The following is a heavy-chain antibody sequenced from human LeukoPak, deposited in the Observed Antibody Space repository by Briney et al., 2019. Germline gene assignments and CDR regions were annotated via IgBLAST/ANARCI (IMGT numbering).Heavy chain of an antibody. CDR2: IKHDGSDK. CDR3: ARGGGHLDC. V-gene: IGHV3-7*03. CDR1: GFSFSSYW. D-gene: IGHD4-23*01. J-gene: IGHJ4*02. Sequence: GGSLRLSCAASGFSFSSYWMSWVRQAPGKGLEWVANIKHDGSDKYYLTSVRGRFTISRDNAKNSLFLQMNSLRVEDTAVYYCARGGGHLDCWGQGTLVTVSS.